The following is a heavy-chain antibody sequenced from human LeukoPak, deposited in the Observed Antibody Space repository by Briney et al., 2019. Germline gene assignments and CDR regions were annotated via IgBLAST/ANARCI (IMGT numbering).Heavy chain of an antibody. D-gene: IGHD3-16*01. CDR2: ISGSGGST. CDR1: GITFSSYA. Sequence: GGSLRLSCAASGITFSSYAMSWVRQAPGKGLEWVSAISGSGGSTYYADSVKGRFTISRDNSKNTLYLQMNSLRAEDTAVYYCAKVLYYDYVWGSTGFDYWGQGTLVTVSS. CDR3: AKVLYYDYVWGSTGFDY. V-gene: IGHV3-23*01. J-gene: IGHJ4*02.